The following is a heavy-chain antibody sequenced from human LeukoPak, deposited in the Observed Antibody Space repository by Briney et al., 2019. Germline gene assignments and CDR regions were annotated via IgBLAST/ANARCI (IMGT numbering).Heavy chain of an antibody. Sequence: GGSLRPSCAASGFTFSICSMNWVRQAPGKGLEWISYISSGSSTVYYADSVKGRFTTSRDNAKNSLYLQMNSLRDEDTAVYYCARAGVGAAIWGQGTLVTVSS. J-gene: IGHJ4*02. CDR3: ARAGVGAAI. CDR2: ISSGSSTV. CDR1: GFTFSICS. D-gene: IGHD1-26*01. V-gene: IGHV3-48*02.